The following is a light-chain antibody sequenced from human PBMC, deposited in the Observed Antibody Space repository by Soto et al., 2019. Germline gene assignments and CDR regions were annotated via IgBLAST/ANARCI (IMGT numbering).Light chain of an antibody. V-gene: IGKV3-20*01. CDR1: QTISSNY. CDR3: QQHGRSPPGFT. CDR2: GAS. Sequence: EIVLTQSPGTRSLSPGERATLSCGVSQTISSNYLAWYQQKPGQAPRLLIYGASFRATGIPVRFSGSGSGTDFTLTISRLEPEDFAVYYCQQHGRSPPGFTFGPGTKVEMK. J-gene: IGKJ3*01.